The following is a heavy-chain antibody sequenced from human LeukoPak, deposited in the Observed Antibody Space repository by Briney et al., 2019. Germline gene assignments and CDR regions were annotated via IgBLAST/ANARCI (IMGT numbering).Heavy chain of an antibody. CDR3: ARGAFGDYDF. CDR2: ISAGADST. Sequence: GGSLRLSCAASTFTFSSYAMSWVRQAPGKGLEWVSAISAGADSTYYADSVQGRFTISRDNSKNTLFLQMSGLRAEDTAVYFCARGAFGDYDFWGQGTLVTVSS. D-gene: IGHD4-17*01. J-gene: IGHJ4*02. V-gene: IGHV3-23*01. CDR1: TFTFSSYA.